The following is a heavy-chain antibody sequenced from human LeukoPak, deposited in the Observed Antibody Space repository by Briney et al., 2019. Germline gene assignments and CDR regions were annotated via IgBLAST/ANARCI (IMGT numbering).Heavy chain of an antibody. V-gene: IGHV4-39*01. CDR3: ARHLFGSGYYPDY. D-gene: IGHD3-22*01. J-gene: IGHJ4*02. CDR1: GGSISSSNYY. Sequence: SETLSLTCTVSGGSISSSNYYWGWIRQPPGKGLEWIGTIYYSGSTYYNPSLRTRVTISVDTSKKQFSRKLSSVTAADTAVYYCARHLFGSGYYPDYWGQGTLVTVSS. CDR2: IYYSGST.